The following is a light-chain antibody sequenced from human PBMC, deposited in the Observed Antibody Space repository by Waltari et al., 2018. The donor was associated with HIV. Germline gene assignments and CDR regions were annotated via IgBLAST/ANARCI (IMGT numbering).Light chain of an antibody. J-gene: IGLJ1*01. CDR3: SSYTSSSTLV. Sequence: QSALTPPASVSGSPGQSITISCTGTTSDVGAYQYVPWYQQHPGKAPKLMIYEVSNRPSGVSNRFSGSKSGNTASLTISGLQAEDEADYFCSSYTSSSTLVFGSGTKVTVL. CDR1: TSDVGAYQY. CDR2: EVS. V-gene: IGLV2-14*01.